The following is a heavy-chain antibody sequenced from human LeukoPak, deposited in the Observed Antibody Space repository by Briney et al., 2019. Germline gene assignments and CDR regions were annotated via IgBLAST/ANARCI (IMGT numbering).Heavy chain of an antibody. D-gene: IGHD1-26*01. CDR3: AKCDSGSYYGTAFDI. CDR1: GFTFSSYA. Sequence: GGSLRLSCAASGFTFSSYAMSWVRQAPGTGLEWVSAISGSGGSTYYADSVKGRFTIPRDNSKHTLYLQMNSLRAEDTAVYYCAKCDSGSYYGTAFDIWGQGTMVTVSS. CDR2: ISGSGGST. V-gene: IGHV3-23*01. J-gene: IGHJ3*02.